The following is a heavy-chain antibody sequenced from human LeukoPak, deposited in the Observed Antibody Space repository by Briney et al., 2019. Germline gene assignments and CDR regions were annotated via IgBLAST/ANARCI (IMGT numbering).Heavy chain of an antibody. CDR2: INTNTGNP. CDR3: ARPVVPARPYYYYYYMDV. CDR1: GYTFTSYA. D-gene: IGHD2-2*01. Sequence: GASVKVSCKASGYTFTSYAMNWVRQAPGRGLEWMGWINTNTGNPTYAQGFTGRFVFSLDTSVSTAYLQISSLKAEDTAVYYCARPVVPARPYYYYYYMDVWGKGTTVTVSS. V-gene: IGHV7-4-1*02. J-gene: IGHJ6*03.